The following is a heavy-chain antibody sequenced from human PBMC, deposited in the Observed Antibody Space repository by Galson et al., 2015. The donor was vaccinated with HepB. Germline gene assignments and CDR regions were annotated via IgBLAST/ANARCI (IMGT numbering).Heavy chain of an antibody. CDR1: GYTFTGYY. CDR2: INPNSGGT. V-gene: IGHV1-2*06. CDR3: ARLPHYCTGGVCLLDY. D-gene: IGHD2-8*02. Sequence: SVKVSCKASGYTFTGYYMHWVRQAPGQGLEWMGRINPNSGGTNYAQKFQGRVTMTRDTSISTAYMELSRLRSDDTAVYYCARLPHYCTGGVCLLDYWGQGTLVTVSS. J-gene: IGHJ4*02.